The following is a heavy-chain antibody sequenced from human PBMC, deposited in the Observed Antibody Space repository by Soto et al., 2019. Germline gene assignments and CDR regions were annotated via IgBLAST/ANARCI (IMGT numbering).Heavy chain of an antibody. CDR1: GYRFTTNW. CDR2: IYPGDSDT. D-gene: IGHD5-12*01. V-gene: IGHV5-51*01. Sequence: GESLKISCKGAGYRFTTNWIGWVRQMPGKGLEWMGIIYPGDSDTRYSPSFQGQITISVDKSISTAYLQWSSLKASDTAIYYCARLRDGYNSFWGQGTLVTVSS. J-gene: IGHJ4*02. CDR3: ARLRDGYNSF.